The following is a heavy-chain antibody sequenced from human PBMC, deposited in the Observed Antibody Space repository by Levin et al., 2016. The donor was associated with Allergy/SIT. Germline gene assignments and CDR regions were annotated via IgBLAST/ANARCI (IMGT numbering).Heavy chain of an antibody. Sequence: WIRQPPGKGLEWVSAISGSGGTTYYADSVKGRFTISRDNSKNTLYLHMNTLRAEDTAVYYCAKRLALSQRDGMDVWGQGTTVTVS. CDR3: AKRLALSQRDGMDV. J-gene: IGHJ6*02. CDR2: ISGSGGTT. V-gene: IGHV3-23*01. D-gene: IGHD3-10*01.